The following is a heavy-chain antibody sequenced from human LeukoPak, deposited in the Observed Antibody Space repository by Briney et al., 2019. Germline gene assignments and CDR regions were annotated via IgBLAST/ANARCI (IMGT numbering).Heavy chain of an antibody. D-gene: IGHD6-13*01. CDR2: IYPGDSHT. Sequence: GESLKISCESSGYRFTSYYIGWVRQMSGKGLELMGIIYPGDSHTRYSPSFQGQVTISADKSTSTAYLQWSSLKASDTAMYYCAKRSSASRYSVDYWGQGTLVTVSS. CDR1: GYRFTSYY. CDR3: AKRSSASRYSVDY. J-gene: IGHJ4*02. V-gene: IGHV5-51*01.